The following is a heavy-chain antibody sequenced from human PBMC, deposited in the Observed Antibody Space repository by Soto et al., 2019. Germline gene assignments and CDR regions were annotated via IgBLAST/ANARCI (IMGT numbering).Heavy chain of an antibody. J-gene: IGHJ4*02. Sequence: GGSLRLSCTVSGFRISSYWMSWVRQAPGKGLEWVANIMQDGSEKQYVDSVKGRFTISRDNAKNSLYLQMNGLRAEDTAVYYCARGHSAPDYWGQGTRVTVSS. V-gene: IGHV3-7*01. CDR3: ARGHSAPDY. CDR2: IMQDGSEK. CDR1: GFRISSYW. D-gene: IGHD6-25*01.